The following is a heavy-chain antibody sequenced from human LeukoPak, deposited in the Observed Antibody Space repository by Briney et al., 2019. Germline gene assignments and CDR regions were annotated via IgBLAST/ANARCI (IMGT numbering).Heavy chain of an antibody. V-gene: IGHV3-53*01. D-gene: IGHD6-6*01. CDR2: IYSGGST. J-gene: IGHJ4*02. CDR3: AREGLSSSSAFDY. Sequence: GGSLRLSCAASGFTVSSNYMSWVRQAPGKGLEWVSVIYSGGSTYYADSVKGRFTISRDNSKNTLYLQMNSLRAEDTAVYYCAREGLSSSSAFDYWGQGTLVTVSS. CDR1: GFTVSSNY.